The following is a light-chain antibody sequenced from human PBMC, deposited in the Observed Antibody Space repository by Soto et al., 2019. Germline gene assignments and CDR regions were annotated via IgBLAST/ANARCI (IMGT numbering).Light chain of an antibody. V-gene: IGKV3-20*01. J-gene: IGKJ2*01. CDR2: GAS. CDR1: QTVSSSY. CDR3: QQYDSSPLMYT. Sequence: EIVLTQSPGTLSLSPGERATLSCRARQTVSSSYLAWYQQKPGQAPRLLIYGASSRATGIPDRFSGSGSGTDFTLTISRLEPEDFAVYYCQQYDSSPLMYTFGQGTKLEIK.